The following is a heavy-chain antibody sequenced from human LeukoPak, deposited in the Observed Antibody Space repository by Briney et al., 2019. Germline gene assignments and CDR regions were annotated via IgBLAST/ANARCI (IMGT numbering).Heavy chain of an antibody. V-gene: IGHV1-18*01. CDR2: ISAYNGNT. J-gene: IGHJ4*02. CDR1: GYTFTSYG. D-gene: IGHD3-10*01. Sequence: EASVKVSCKASGYTFTSYGISWVRQAPGQGLEWMGWISAYNGNTNYAQKLQGRATMTTDTSTSTAYMELRSLRSDDTAVYYCARDLRITMVRGVENIDYWGQGTLVTVSS. CDR3: ARDLRITMVRGVENIDY.